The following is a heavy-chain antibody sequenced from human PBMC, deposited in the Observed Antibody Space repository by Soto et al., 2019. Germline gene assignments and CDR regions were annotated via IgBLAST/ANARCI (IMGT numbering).Heavy chain of an antibody. V-gene: IGHV3-23*01. D-gene: IGHD3-9*01. Sequence: EVQLLESGGGLVQPGGSLRLSCAASGFTFSSYAMSWVRQAPGKGLEWVSAISGSGGSTYYADSVKGRFTISRDNSKNTLYLQMNSLRAEDTAVYYCAKDFPPRYDILPGYYYYYGMDVWGQGTTVTVSS. CDR2: ISGSGGST. CDR3: AKDFPPRYDILPGYYYYYGMDV. J-gene: IGHJ6*02. CDR1: GFTFSSYA.